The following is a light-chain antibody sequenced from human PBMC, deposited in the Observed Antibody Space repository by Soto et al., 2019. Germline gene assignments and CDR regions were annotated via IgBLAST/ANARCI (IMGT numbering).Light chain of an antibody. V-gene: IGLV2-11*01. CDR1: RSDVGGYRF. CDR3: CSDAGGFTWV. J-gene: IGLJ3*02. CDR2: DVD. Sequence: QSALTQPRSVSGSPGQSVTISCTGARSDVGGYRFVSWYQQHPDKAPKLMIYDVDKRPSGVPDRFSGSKSGNTASLTISGLQAEDEADYCCCSDAGGFTWVFGGVTKLTVL.